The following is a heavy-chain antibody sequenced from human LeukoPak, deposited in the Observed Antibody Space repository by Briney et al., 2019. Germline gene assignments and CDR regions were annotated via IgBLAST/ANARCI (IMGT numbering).Heavy chain of an antibody. CDR2: ISNSGGTI. CDR3: ARAQGYYYDSSGYRWFDP. CDR1: GFTFSDYY. J-gene: IGHJ5*02. V-gene: IGHV3-11*01. D-gene: IGHD3-22*01. Sequence: GGSLRLSCAASGFTFSDYYMSWIRQVPGKGLEWVSKISNSGGTIYYVDSVKGRFTISRDNAKNSLYLQMNSLRAEDTAVYYCARAQGYYYDSSGYRWFDPWGQGTLVTVSS.